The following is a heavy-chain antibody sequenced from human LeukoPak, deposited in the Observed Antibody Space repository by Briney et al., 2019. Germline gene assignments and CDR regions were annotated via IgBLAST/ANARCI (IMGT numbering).Heavy chain of an antibody. J-gene: IGHJ4*02. D-gene: IGHD4-23*01. CDR2: IASDGSST. CDR3: ARGRPHGNDY. CDR1: GFTFSSYW. V-gene: IGHV3-74*01. Sequence: GGSLRLSCAASGFTFSSYWMNWVRQAPGKGLVWVSRIASDGSSTTYADSVKGRFSISRDDAKNTLYLQMNSLRVEGTAVYYCARGRPHGNDYWGQGTLVTVSS.